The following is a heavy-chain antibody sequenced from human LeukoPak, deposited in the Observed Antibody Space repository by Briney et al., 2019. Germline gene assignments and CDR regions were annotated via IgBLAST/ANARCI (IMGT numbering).Heavy chain of an antibody. J-gene: IGHJ3*02. V-gene: IGHV4-39*01. CDR1: GGSISSSSYY. CDR3: ARPYCSGGSCSDAFDI. D-gene: IGHD2-15*01. Sequence: PSETLSLTCTVSGGSISSSSYYWGWIRQPPGKGLEWIGSIYYSGSTYYNPSLKSRVTISVDTSKNQFSLKLSSVTAADTAVYYCARPYCSGGSCSDAFDIWGQGTIVTVSS. CDR2: IYYSGST.